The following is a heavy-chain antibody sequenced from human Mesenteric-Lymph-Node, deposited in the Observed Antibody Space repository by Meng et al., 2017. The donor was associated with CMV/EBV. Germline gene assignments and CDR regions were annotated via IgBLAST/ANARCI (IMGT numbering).Heavy chain of an antibody. D-gene: IGHD5-18*01. J-gene: IGHJ2*01. CDR2: INHSGST. V-gene: IGHV4-34*01. CDR3: AREYSYGTDWYSDL. Sequence: SETLSPTCAVYGGSFSGYYWSWIRQPPGKGLEWFGEINHSGSTNYNPSLKSRVTISVDTSNNQFSLKLSSVTAADTAVYYCAREYSYGTDWYSDLWGRGTLVTVSS. CDR1: GGSFSGYY.